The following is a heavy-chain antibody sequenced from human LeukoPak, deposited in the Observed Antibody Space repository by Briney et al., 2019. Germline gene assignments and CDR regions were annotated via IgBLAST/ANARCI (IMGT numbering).Heavy chain of an antibody. Sequence: PGGSLRLSCAASGFTFSTYWMAWVRQAPGKGLEWVANIKGDESARHQADSVKGRFTISRDNAQNSVYLQMSSLRDEDTAVYYCARDVGGSLDYWGQGTLVTVSS. D-gene: IGHD1-26*01. CDR3: ARDVGGSLDY. CDR1: GFTFSTYW. CDR2: IKGDESAR. J-gene: IGHJ4*02. V-gene: IGHV3-7*01.